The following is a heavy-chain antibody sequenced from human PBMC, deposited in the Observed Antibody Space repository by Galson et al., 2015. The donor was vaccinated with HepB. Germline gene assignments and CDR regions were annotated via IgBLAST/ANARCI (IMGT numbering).Heavy chain of an antibody. CDR1: GLTVSSNY. D-gene: IGHD3-3*01. J-gene: IGHJ6*03. CDR3: ARVSIFDSYYYYMDV. CDR2: IYSGGRT. Sequence: SLRLSCAASGLTVSSNYMSWVRQAPGKGLEWVSVIYSGGRTDYADSVKGRFTISRDNSKNTLYFQMNSLRAEDTAVYYCARVSIFDSYYYYMDVWGKGTTVTVSS. V-gene: IGHV3-53*01.